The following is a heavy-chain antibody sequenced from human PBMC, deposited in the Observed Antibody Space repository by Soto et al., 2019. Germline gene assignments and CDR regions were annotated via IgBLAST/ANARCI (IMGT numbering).Heavy chain of an antibody. D-gene: IGHD6-13*01. J-gene: IGHJ4*02. CDR2: ISYDGSNK. CDR3: AKEGGIAAAATPYFDY. Sequence: ESGGGVVQPGRSLRLSCAASGFTFSSYGMHWVRQAPGKGLEWVAVISYDGSNKYYADSVKGRFTISRDNSKNTLYLQMNSLRAEDTAVYYCAKEGGIAAAATPYFDYWGQGTLVTVSS. V-gene: IGHV3-30*18. CDR1: GFTFSSYG.